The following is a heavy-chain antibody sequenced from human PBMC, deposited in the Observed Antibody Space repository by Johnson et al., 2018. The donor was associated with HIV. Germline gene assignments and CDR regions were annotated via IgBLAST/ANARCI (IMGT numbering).Heavy chain of an antibody. J-gene: IGHJ3*02. Sequence: EQLVESGGGLVQPGGSLRLSCAASGFTFSDHYMDWVRQAPGKGLEWVGRTRNKANSYTTEYAASVKGRFTISRDNAKNSLYLQMNSLRAEDTALYYCARDLDSSSSEDAFDIWGQGTMGTVSS. CDR2: TRNKANSYTT. V-gene: IGHV3-72*01. CDR3: ARDLDSSSSEDAFDI. CDR1: GFTFSDHY. D-gene: IGHD6-6*01.